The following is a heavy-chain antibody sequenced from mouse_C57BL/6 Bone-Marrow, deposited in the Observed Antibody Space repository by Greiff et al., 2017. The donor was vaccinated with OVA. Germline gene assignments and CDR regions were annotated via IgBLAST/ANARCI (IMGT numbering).Heavy chain of an antibody. Sequence: VQRVESGPGLVQPSQRLSITCTVSGFALTSYGVHWVRQSPGKGLEWLGVIWSGGSTDYNAAFISRLSISKDNSKSQVFFKMNSLQADDTAIYYCASRLGRAMDYWGQGTSVTVSS. CDR2: IWSGGST. V-gene: IGHV2-2*01. CDR3: ASRLGRAMDY. D-gene: IGHD4-1*01. CDR1: GFALTSYG. J-gene: IGHJ4*01.